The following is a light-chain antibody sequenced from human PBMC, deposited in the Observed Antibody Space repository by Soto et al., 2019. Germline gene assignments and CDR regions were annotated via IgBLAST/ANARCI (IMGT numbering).Light chain of an antibody. V-gene: IGKV1-9*01. CDR3: QHLNGFPFY. J-gene: IGKJ3*01. CDR1: QGIGNY. CDR2: AAS. Sequence: DIQLTKSPSFLSASVGDRVTITCRASQGIGNYLAWYQQKPGKAPKLLIYAASTLHSGVPSRFSGSGSGTEFTLTVNSLQPEDFATYYCQHLNGFPFYFGPGTKVDIK.